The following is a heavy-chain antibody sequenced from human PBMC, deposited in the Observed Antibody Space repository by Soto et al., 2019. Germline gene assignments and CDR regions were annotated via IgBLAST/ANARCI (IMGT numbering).Heavy chain of an antibody. J-gene: IGHJ4*02. CDR2: IIPFFRAA. V-gene: IGHV1-69*01. D-gene: IGHD5-12*01. CDR1: GGPISNYA. CDR3: ARGVEKGSGYGFDS. Sequence: QVQLVQSGAEVKKPGSSVKVSCKASGGPISNYALSWVRQAPGQGLEWVGGIIPFFRAANYAQKFQGRVTITADDSTRTGFMELHSLRSEDTAVYYCARGVEKGSGYGFDSWGQGTLVTVSS.